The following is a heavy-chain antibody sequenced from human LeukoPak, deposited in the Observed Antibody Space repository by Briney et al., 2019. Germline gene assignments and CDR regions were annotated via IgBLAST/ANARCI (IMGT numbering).Heavy chain of an antibody. CDR1: GFTFSSYG. CDR2: ISYDGSNK. V-gene: IGHV3-30*18. J-gene: IGHJ4*02. Sequence: GGSLRLSCAASGFTFSSYGMHWVRQAPGKGLEWVAVISYDGSNKYYADSVNGRFTISRDNSKNTLSLQMNSLRAEDTAMYYCAKSPSGRSRNSRFDYWGQGILVTVSS. CDR3: AKSPSGRSRNSRFDY. D-gene: IGHD1-26*01.